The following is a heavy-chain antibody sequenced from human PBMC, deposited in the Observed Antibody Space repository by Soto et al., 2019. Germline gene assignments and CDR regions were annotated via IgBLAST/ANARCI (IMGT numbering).Heavy chain of an antibody. CDR2: INHSGST. Sequence: SETLSLTCAVYGGSFSGYYWSWIRQPPGKGLEWIGEINHSGSTNYNPSLKSRVTISVDTSKNQFSLKLSSVTAADTAVYYFARRRGKIGYCSSTSCYVGMDVWGQGTTVTVSS. CDR1: GGSFSGYY. J-gene: IGHJ6*02. V-gene: IGHV4-34*01. CDR3: ARRRGKIGYCSSTSCYVGMDV. D-gene: IGHD2-2*01.